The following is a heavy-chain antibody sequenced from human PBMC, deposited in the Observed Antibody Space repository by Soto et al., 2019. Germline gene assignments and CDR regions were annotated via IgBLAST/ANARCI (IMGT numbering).Heavy chain of an antibody. CDR2: IDWDEDR. CDR1: GFSLSTSGMR. V-gene: IGHV2-70*04. CDR3: ARMRSDYDSSGLDY. D-gene: IGHD3-22*01. J-gene: IGHJ4*02. Sequence: SGPTLVNPTETLTLTCTFSGFSLSTSGMRVSWIRQAPGKALEWLARIDWDEDRFYSTSLKTRLTISKDTSKNQVVLTMTKMDPVDTATYYCARMRSDYDSSGLDYWGQGILVTVPQ.